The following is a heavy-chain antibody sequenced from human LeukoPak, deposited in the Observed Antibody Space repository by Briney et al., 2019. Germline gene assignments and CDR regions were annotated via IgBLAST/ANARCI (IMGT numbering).Heavy chain of an antibody. CDR3: ARDMTDWWFDP. CDR1: GGSISSGDYY. J-gene: IGHJ5*02. CDR2: IYYSGST. V-gene: IGHV4-30-4*01. D-gene: IGHD3-9*01. Sequence: SETLSLTCTVSGGSISSGDYYWSWIRQPPGKGLEWIGYIYYSGSTYYNPSLKSRVTISVDTSKNQFSLKLSSVTAADTAVYYCARDMTDWWFDPWGQGTLVTVSS.